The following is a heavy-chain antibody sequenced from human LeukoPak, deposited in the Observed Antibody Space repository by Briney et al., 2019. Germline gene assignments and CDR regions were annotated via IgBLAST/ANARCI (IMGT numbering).Heavy chain of an antibody. D-gene: IGHD6-19*01. V-gene: IGHV3-30*18. J-gene: IGHJ4*02. CDR2: ISYDGSNK. CDR3: AKGLSSGSNFDY. Sequence: GGSLRLSCAASGFTLSSYGMHWVRQAPGKGLEWVAVISYDGSNKYYADSVKGRFTISRDNSKNTLYLQMNSLRAEDTAVYYCAKGLSSGSNFDYWGQGTLVTVSS. CDR1: GFTLSSYG.